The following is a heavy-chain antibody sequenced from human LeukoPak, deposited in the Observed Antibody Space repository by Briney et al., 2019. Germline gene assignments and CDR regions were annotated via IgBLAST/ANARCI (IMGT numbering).Heavy chain of an antibody. CDR2: IYTSGST. Sequence: SETLSLTCPVSGGSISSYYWGWIRPPAGKGLEWIGRIYTSGSTNYNPTLKSRVTMSVDTSKNQFSLKLSSVTAADTAVYYCARKSSTWYYFDYWGQGTLVTVSS. V-gene: IGHV4-4*07. D-gene: IGHD6-13*01. J-gene: IGHJ4*02. CDR3: ARKSSTWYYFDY. CDR1: GGSISSYY.